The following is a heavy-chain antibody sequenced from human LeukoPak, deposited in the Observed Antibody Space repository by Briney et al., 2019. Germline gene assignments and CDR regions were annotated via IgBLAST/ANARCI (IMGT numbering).Heavy chain of an antibody. J-gene: IGHJ6*03. Sequence: PGGSLRLSCAASGFTFRSYAMNWVRQAPGKGLEWVSSISSSSTYISYADSVKGRFTISRDSAKNSLYLQMNSLRAEDTAVYYCARGLGGSNFGYYYYYLDVWGKGTTVTVSS. CDR1: GFTFRSYA. D-gene: IGHD1-26*01. V-gene: IGHV3-21*01. CDR3: ARGLGGSNFGYYYYYLDV. CDR2: ISSSSTYI.